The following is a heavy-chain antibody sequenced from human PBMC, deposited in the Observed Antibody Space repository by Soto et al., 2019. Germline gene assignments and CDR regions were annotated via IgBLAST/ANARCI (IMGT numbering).Heavy chain of an antibody. D-gene: IGHD5-18*01. Sequence: PGGSLRLSCTASGFTFSRYWMSWVRQAPGKGPEWVASIKKDGSEKNYVDSVEGRFTISRDNAQNSLYLQMNSLRAEDTAVYYCAREYNWGQGTLVTVSS. CDR3: AREYN. J-gene: IGHJ4*02. CDR2: IKKDGSEK. V-gene: IGHV3-7*01. CDR1: GFTFSRYW.